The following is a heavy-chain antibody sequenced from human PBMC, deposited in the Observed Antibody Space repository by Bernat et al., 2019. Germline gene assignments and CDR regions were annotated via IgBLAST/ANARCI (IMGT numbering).Heavy chain of an antibody. Sequence: EVQMVESGGGLIQPGGSLRRSCAASGFTVSTTYMIWVRQAPGKGLEWASGIYSGGSTHYADAVKGRFTITRDNTKNTLYVQMNSLRAEDTAVSFGARGAEYRYYFYMDVWGKGTTVTVSS. J-gene: IGHJ6*03. V-gene: IGHV3-53*01. CDR1: GFTVSTTY. CDR2: IYSGGST. CDR3: ARGAEYRYYFYMDV. D-gene: IGHD1-1*01.